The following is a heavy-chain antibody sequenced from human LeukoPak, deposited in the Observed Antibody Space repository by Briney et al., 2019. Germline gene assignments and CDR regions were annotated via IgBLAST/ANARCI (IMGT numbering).Heavy chain of an antibody. CDR3: AREVPAATARYYYHYYMDV. J-gene: IGHJ6*03. Sequence: GGSLRLSCAASGFTFSSYAMSWVRQAPGKGLEWVSAISGSGGSTYYADSVKGRFTISRDNSKNTLYLQMNSLRAEDTAVYYCAREVPAATARYYYHYYMDVWGKGTTVTVSS. CDR1: GFTFSSYA. V-gene: IGHV3-23*01. D-gene: IGHD2-2*01. CDR2: ISGSGGST.